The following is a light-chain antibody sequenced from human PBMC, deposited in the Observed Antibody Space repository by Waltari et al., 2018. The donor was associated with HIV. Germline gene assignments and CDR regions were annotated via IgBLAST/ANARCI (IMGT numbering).Light chain of an antibody. Sequence: SYELTQPPSVSVSPGQTASITCSGDKLGDKYACWYQQKPGQSPVPVIYEDFKRHSGIPERFSCSNSGNTATLTISGTQAMDEADYYCQAWDSSAVLFGGGTKLTVL. CDR1: KLGDKY. J-gene: IGLJ2*01. CDR2: EDF. V-gene: IGLV3-1*01. CDR3: QAWDSSAVL.